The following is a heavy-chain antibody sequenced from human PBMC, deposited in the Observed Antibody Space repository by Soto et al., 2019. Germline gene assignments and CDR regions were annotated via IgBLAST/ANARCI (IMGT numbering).Heavy chain of an antibody. CDR1: GGTFSSYA. CDR2: IIPSFGTA. J-gene: IGHJ5*02. CDR3: ARGGIVGIQLLWWFDP. D-gene: IGHD5-18*01. Sequence: SVKVSCKASGGTFSSYAISWVRQAPGQGLERMGGIIPSFGTANYAQKFQGRVTITADESTSTAYMELSSLRSEDTAVYYCARGGIVGIQLLWWFDPWGQGTLVTVSS. V-gene: IGHV1-69*13.